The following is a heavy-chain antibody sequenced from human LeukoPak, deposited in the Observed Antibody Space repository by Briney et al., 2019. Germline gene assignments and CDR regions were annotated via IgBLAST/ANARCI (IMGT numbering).Heavy chain of an antibody. D-gene: IGHD4-17*01. V-gene: IGHV4-34*01. Sequence: SETLPLTCAVYGGSFSGYYWSWIRQPPGKGLEWFGEINHSGSTNYNPSLTSRVTISVDTSKNQFSLKLSSVTAADTAVYYCAREGLYGDYVWSLDYWGQGTLVTVSS. CDR3: AREGLYGDYVWSLDY. CDR1: GGSFSGYY. CDR2: INHSGST. J-gene: IGHJ4*02.